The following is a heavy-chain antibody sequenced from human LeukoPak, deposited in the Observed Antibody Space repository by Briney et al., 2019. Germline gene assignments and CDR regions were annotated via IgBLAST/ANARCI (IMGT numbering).Heavy chain of an antibody. Sequence: PSETLSLTCTVSGGSVSSGSYYWSWIRQPPGKGLEWIGYIYYSGSTNYNPSLKSRVTISVDTSKNQFSLRLSSVTAADTAVYYCARGGADYYGSGSYHRYFDYWGQGTLVTVSS. D-gene: IGHD3-10*01. CDR1: GGSVSSGSYY. J-gene: IGHJ4*02. CDR3: ARGGADYYGSGSYHRYFDY. CDR2: IYYSGST. V-gene: IGHV4-61*01.